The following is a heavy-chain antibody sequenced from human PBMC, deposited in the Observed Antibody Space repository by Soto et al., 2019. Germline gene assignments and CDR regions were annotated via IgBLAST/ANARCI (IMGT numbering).Heavy chain of an antibody. D-gene: IGHD1-26*01. CDR3: ASGKRGSYAPFDY. V-gene: IGHV3-72*01. CDR1: GFTFSDHY. Sequence: EVQLVESGGGLVQPGGSLRLSCAASGFTFSDHYMDWVRQAPGKGLEWVGRIRKKANRYTTEYAASVKGRFTILRDDSKHSLYLDINSLKTEDTAVYYCASGKRGSYAPFDYWGQGTLVTVSS. CDR2: IRKKANRYTT. J-gene: IGHJ4*02.